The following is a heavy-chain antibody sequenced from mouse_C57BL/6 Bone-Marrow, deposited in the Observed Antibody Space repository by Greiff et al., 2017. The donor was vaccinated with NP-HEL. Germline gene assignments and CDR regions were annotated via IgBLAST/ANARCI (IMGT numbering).Heavy chain of an antibody. J-gene: IGHJ3*01. CDR3: ARWGDSSGYWFAY. CDR2: IHPNSGST. Sequence: VQLQQPGAELVKPGASVKLSCKASGYTFTSYWMHWVKQRPGQGLEWIGMIHPNSGSTNYNEKFKSKATLTVDKSSSTAYMQLSSLTSEDAAVYYCARWGDSSGYWFAYGGQGTLVTVSA. D-gene: IGHD3-2*02. CDR1: GYTFTSYW. V-gene: IGHV1-64*01.